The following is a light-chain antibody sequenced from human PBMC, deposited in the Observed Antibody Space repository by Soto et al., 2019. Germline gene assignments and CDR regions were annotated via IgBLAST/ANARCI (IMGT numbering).Light chain of an antibody. CDR1: ESVGSN. V-gene: IGKV3-15*01. Sequence: EIVMTQSPATLSVSPGESATLSCRASESVGSNFAWYLQKPGQPPRLLIYGASARATGIPARFSGSGSGTEFTLTINSLQSEDFAIYYCQQYNTWPVTFGQGTKVEIK. CDR2: GAS. J-gene: IGKJ2*01. CDR3: QQYNTWPVT.